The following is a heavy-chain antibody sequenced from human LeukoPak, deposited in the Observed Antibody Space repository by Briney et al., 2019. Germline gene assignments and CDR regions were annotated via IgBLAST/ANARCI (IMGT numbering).Heavy chain of an antibody. D-gene: IGHD6-13*01. Sequence: SSETLSLTCAVYGGSFSGYYWSWIRQPPGKGLEWIGEINHSGSTNYNPSLKSRVTISVDTSKNKFSLKLSSVTAADTAVYYCARGDSSSWHAFDIWGQGTMVTVSS. J-gene: IGHJ3*02. V-gene: IGHV4-34*01. CDR2: INHSGST. CDR3: ARGDSSSWHAFDI. CDR1: GGSFSGYY.